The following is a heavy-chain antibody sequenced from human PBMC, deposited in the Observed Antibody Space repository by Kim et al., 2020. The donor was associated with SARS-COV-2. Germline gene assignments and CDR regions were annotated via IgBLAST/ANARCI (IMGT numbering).Heavy chain of an antibody. V-gene: IGHV4-59*01. J-gene: IGHJ4*02. D-gene: IGHD3-22*01. Sequence: NPSLKSRVTIAVDTSKNQFSLKLSSVTAADTAVYYCARVLSSGYYYLFDYWGQGTLVTVSS. CDR3: ARVLSSGYYYLFDY.